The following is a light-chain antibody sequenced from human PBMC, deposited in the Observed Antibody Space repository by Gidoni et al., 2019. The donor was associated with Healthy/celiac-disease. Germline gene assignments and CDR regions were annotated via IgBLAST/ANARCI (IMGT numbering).Light chain of an antibody. Sequence: DIVLTRAPATLSLSPGERATLSCRASQSVSSSYLAWYQQKPGQAPRLLIYGASSRATGIPDRFSGSGSGTDFTLTISRLEPEDFAVYYCQQYGSSLPYTFGQVTKLEIK. V-gene: IGKV3-20*01. CDR1: QSVSSSY. CDR3: QQYGSSLPYT. J-gene: IGKJ2*01. CDR2: GAS.